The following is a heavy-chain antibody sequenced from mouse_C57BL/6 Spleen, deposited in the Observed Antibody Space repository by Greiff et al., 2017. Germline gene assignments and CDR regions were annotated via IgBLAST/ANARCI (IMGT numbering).Heavy chain of an antibody. Sequence: QVQLQQPGAELVRPGSSVKLSCKASGYTFTSYWMHWVKQRPIQGLEWIGNIDPSDSETHYNQKFKDKATLTVDKSSSTAYMQLSSLTSEDSAVYYCARLGYYGGDNYFDYWGQGTTLTVSS. D-gene: IGHD1-1*01. V-gene: IGHV1-52*01. CDR1: GYTFTSYW. CDR2: IDPSDSET. J-gene: IGHJ2*01. CDR3: ARLGYYGGDNYFDY.